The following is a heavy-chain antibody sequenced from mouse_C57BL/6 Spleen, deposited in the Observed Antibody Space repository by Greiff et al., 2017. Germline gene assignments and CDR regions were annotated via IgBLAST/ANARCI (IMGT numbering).Heavy chain of an antibody. CDR1: GFTFSDYG. V-gene: IGHV5-17*01. CDR2: IRSGSSTI. Sequence: EVQVVESGGGLVKPGGSLKLSCAASGFTFSDYGMHWVRQAPEKGLEWVAYIRSGSSTINYADTVKGRFTISRDNAKNTLFLQMTSLRSEDTAVYYCARPGFAYWGQGTLVTVSA. CDR3: ARPGFAY. J-gene: IGHJ3*01.